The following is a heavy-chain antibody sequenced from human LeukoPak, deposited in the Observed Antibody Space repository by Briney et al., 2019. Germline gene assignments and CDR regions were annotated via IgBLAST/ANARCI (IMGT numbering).Heavy chain of an antibody. D-gene: IGHD2-15*01. CDR2: IIPIFGTA. CDR3: ARTSCSGGSCYSEYFQH. Sequence: SVKVSCKASGGTPSSYAISWVRQAPGQGLEWMGGIIPIFGTANYAQKFQGRVTITADESTSTAYMELSSLRSEDTAVYYCARTSCSGGSCYSEYFQHWGQGTLVTVSS. V-gene: IGHV1-69*13. J-gene: IGHJ1*01. CDR1: GGTPSSYA.